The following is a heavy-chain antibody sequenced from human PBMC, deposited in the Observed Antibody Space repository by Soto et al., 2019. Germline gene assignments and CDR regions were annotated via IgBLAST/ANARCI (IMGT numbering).Heavy chain of an antibody. CDR3: ARVLCGWFDP. CDR1: GGSITSANW. Sequence: SETLSLTCAVSGGSITSANWWTWVRQPPGGGLEWIGEISHSGITNYKASLKSRVTMSVDKTKNDVSLKLTSVTAADTAVYYCARVLCGWFDPWGQGTPVTVSS. J-gene: IGHJ5*02. D-gene: IGHD2-21*01. V-gene: IGHV4-4*02. CDR2: ISHSGIT.